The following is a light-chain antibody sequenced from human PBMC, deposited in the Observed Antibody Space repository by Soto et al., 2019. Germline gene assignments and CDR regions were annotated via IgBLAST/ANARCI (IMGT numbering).Light chain of an antibody. V-gene: IGKV3-20*01. CDR2: GAS. CDR1: QSVSSSY. Sequence: EIVLTQSPGTLSLSPGERATLSCRASQSVSSSYLAWYQQKPGQAPRLLIYGASSRATGIPDRFSCSGSGTDFTLTISRLEPEDFAVYYCQQWGTFGQGTKVEIK. CDR3: QQWGT. J-gene: IGKJ1*01.